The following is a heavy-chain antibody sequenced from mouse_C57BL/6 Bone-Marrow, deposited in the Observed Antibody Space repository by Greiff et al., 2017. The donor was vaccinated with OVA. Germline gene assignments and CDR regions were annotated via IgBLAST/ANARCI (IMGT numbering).Heavy chain of an antibody. Sequence: QVQLQQSGAELMKPGASVKLSCKATGYTFTGYWIEWVKQRPGHGLEWIGEILPGSGSTNYNEKFKGKATFTADTSSNTAYMQLSSLTTEDSAIYYCARGVLDYGSSYWYFDVWGTGTTVTVSS. CDR2: ILPGSGST. D-gene: IGHD1-1*01. J-gene: IGHJ1*03. CDR1: GYTFTGYW. CDR3: ARGVLDYGSSYWYFDV. V-gene: IGHV1-9*01.